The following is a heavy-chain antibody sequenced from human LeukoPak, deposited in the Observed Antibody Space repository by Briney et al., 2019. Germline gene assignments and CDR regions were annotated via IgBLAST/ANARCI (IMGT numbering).Heavy chain of an antibody. CDR1: GGSISGYY. J-gene: IGHJ6*02. V-gene: IGHV4-59*01. CDR3: ARVEPPAYYYGMDV. CDR2: IYYSGNT. Sequence: SETLSLTCTVSGGSISGYYWIWVRQPPGKGLEWIGYIYYSGNTNYNPSLKSRVTISVDTSKNQFSLKLTSATAADTAVYYCARVEPPAYYYGMDVWGQGTTVIVPS. D-gene: IGHD1-1*01.